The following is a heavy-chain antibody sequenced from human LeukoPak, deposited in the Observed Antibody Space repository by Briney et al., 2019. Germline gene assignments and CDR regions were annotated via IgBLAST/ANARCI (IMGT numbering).Heavy chain of an antibody. V-gene: IGHV3-7*01. J-gene: IGHJ4*02. D-gene: IGHD3-16*02. CDR3: ARISSEGRYRPCDS. Sequence: GGSLRLSCAASGFTSSNYSTTWVRQAPEKGLEWVADMDQNGRQKYYVDIVKGRFTISRDNAKNSLYLQMSSLRADDTAVYYCARISSEGRYRPCDSWGQGTLVTVSS. CDR2: MDQNGRQK. CDR1: GFTSSNYS.